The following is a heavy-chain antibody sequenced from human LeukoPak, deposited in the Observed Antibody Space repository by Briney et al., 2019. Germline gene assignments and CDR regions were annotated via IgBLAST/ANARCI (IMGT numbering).Heavy chain of an antibody. D-gene: IGHD6-13*01. J-gene: IGHJ5*02. CDR2: ISGSGGST. CDR3: AKDPRPQSTSFGSSWYWFDP. CDR1: GFTFITYW. V-gene: IGHV3-23*01. Sequence: GGSLRLSCAASGFTFITYWMSWVRQAPGKGLEWVSAISGSGGSTYYADSVKGRFTISRDNSKNTPYLQMNSLRAEDTAVYYCAKDPRPQSTSFGSSWYWFDPWGQGTLVTVSS.